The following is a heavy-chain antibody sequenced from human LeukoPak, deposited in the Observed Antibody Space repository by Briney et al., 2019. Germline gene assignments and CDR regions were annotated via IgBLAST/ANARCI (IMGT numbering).Heavy chain of an antibody. V-gene: IGHV3-33*08. J-gene: IGHJ4*02. Sequence: GGSLRLSCAASEFSVGSNYMTWVRQAPGKGLEWVAFIRYDGSNKYYADSVKGRFTISRDNSKNTLYLQMNSLRAEDTAVYYCARSTTVTSFDYWGQGTLVTVSS. D-gene: IGHD4-17*01. CDR2: IRYDGSNK. CDR3: ARSTTVTSFDY. CDR1: EFSVGSNY.